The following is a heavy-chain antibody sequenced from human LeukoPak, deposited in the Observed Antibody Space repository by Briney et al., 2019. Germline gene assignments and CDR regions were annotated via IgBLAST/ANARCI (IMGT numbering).Heavy chain of an antibody. Sequence: GGSLRLSCAASGFTFSSYAMSWVRQAPGKGLEWVSAISGSGGSTYYADSVKGRFTSSRDNSKNTLYLQMNSLRAEDTAVYYFANPGGRITIFGVVTNAFDIWGQGTMVTVSS. CDR1: GFTFSSYA. CDR2: ISGSGGST. CDR3: ANPGGRITIFGVVTNAFDI. V-gene: IGHV3-23*01. D-gene: IGHD3-3*01. J-gene: IGHJ3*02.